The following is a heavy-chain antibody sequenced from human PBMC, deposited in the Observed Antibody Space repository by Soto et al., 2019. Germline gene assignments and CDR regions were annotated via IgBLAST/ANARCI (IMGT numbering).Heavy chain of an antibody. J-gene: IGHJ4*02. CDR3: ARKVDILTGYCCFDY. V-gene: IGHV1-18*01. CDR2: ISAYNGNT. CDR1: GYTFTSYG. D-gene: IGHD3-9*01. Sequence: ASVKVSCKASGYTFTSYGISWVRQAPGQGLEWMGWISAYNGNTNYAQKLQGRVTMTTDTSTSTAYMELRSLRSDDTAMYYCARKVDILTGYCCFDYWGQGTLVTVSS.